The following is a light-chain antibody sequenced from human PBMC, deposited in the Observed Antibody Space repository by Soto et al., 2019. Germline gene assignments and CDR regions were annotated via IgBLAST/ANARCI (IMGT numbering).Light chain of an antibody. J-gene: IGLJ1*01. CDR2: EVT. V-gene: IGLV2-14*01. Sequence: QSALTQPASVSGSPGQSITISCTGTSGDIGSYNRVSWYQQHPGKAPKLIIYEVTDRPSGVSNRFSGSKSGNTASLTISGLQAEDEAEYYCSSYTVSVAPYVFGTGTKVTVL. CDR3: SSYTVSVAPYV. CDR1: SGDIGSYNR.